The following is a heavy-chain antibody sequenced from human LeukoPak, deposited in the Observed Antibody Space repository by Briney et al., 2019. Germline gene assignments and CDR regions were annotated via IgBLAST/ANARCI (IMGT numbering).Heavy chain of an antibody. CDR3: AATYYDFWSGYYNFDFDY. CDR1: GFTFTSSA. J-gene: IGHJ4*02. V-gene: IGHV1-58*02. D-gene: IGHD3-3*01. Sequence: SVKVSCKASGFTFTSSAMQWVRQARGQRLEWIGWIVVGSGNTNYAQRFQERVTITRDMSTSTAYMELSSLRSEDTAVYYCAATYYDFWSGYYNFDFDYWGQGTLVTVSS. CDR2: IVVGSGNT.